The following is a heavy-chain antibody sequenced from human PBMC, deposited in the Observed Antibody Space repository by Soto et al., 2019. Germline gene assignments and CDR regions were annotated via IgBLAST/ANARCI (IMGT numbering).Heavy chain of an antibody. V-gene: IGHV4-38-2*02. J-gene: IGHJ4*02. CDR3: ARVRVMDVAGRTFDY. Sequence: PSLTCTVSGSYTSSVSFWAWTLQPPGMGPEWIASLYHGGTTCYNPSLTSRITTADETTNNQSCLKRTAVTAADTGVYYCARVRVMDVAGRTFDYWGQGTLVPVSS. CDR2: LYHGGTT. D-gene: IGHD6-19*01. CDR1: GSYTSSVSF.